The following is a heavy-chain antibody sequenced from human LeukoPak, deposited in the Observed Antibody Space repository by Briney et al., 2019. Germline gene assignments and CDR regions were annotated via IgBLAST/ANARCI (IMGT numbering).Heavy chain of an antibody. CDR2: IYHSGST. V-gene: IGHV4-39*07. CDR1: GGSISSGGYY. J-gene: IGHJ4*02. CDR3: ARVGLSWLQSYFDY. D-gene: IGHD5-24*01. Sequence: SETLSLTCTVSGGSISSGGYYWGWIRQPPGKGLEWIGSIYHSGSTYYNPSLKSRVTISVDTSKNQFSLKLSSVTAADTAVYYCARVGLSWLQSYFDYWGQGTLVTVSS.